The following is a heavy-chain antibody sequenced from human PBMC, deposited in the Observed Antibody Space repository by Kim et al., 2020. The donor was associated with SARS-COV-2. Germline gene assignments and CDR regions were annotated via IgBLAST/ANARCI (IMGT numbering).Heavy chain of an antibody. J-gene: IGHJ4*02. V-gene: IGHV4-59*01. CDR3: ARERGNWNEFDY. Sequence: NYNPSLKSRVTISVDTSKNQFSLKLSSVTAADTAVYYCARERGNWNEFDYWGQGTLVTVSS. D-gene: IGHD1-1*01.